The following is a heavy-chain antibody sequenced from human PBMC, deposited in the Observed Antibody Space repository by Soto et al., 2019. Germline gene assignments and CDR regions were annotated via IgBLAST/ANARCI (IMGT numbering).Heavy chain of an antibody. V-gene: IGHV3-21*01. CDR2: ISASSNYI. J-gene: IGHJ4*02. Sequence: EEQLVESGGGLVKPGGSLRLSCAASGVTFRGYSMNWVRQAPGKGLEWISSISASSNYIYYADSVKGRFAISRDNAKNSLLLQMNSLRAVDTAIYYWSRQFVWLGAPFGYWGQGILVTVSS. CDR3: SRQFVWLGAPFGY. CDR1: GVTFRGYS. D-gene: IGHD3-10*01.